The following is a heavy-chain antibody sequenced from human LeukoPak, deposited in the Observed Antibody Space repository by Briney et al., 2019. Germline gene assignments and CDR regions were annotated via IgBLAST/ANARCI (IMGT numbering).Heavy chain of an antibody. Sequence: ASVKVSCKASGYTFIGYYLHWVRQAPGQGLEWMGRVNPNSGGTNYAQKFQGRVTMTTDTSISTAYMELNRLTSDDTAVYYCAREPMVRDFNWFDPWGQGTLVTVSS. CDR2: VNPNSGGT. CDR3: AREPMVRDFNWFDP. J-gene: IGHJ5*02. V-gene: IGHV1-2*06. CDR1: GYTFIGYY. D-gene: IGHD3-10*01.